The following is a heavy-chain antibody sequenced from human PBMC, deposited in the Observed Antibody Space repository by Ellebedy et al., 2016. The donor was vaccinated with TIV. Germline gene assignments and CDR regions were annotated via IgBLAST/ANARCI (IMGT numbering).Heavy chain of an antibody. V-gene: IGHV3-7*01. Sequence: GESLKISCAASGFNFSSYWMTWVRQAPGKGLEWVAKIRQEGDEIYYVESVKGRFTISRDNAKNSLLLQMKSLRVEDTAVYYCARRASYGDYAVQVNPWFDPWGQGTLVTVSS. CDR1: GFNFSSYW. CDR3: ARRASYGDYAVQVNPWFDP. D-gene: IGHD4-17*01. CDR2: IRQEGDEI. J-gene: IGHJ5*02.